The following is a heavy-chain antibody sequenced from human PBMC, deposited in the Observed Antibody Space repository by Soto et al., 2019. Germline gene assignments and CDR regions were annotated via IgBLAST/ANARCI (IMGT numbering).Heavy chain of an antibody. CDR2: IRSKANSYAT. V-gene: IGHV3-73*01. CDR1: GFTFSGSA. J-gene: IGHJ3*02. D-gene: IGHD5-18*01. Sequence: GESLKISCAASGFTFSGSAMHWVRQASGKGLEWVGRIRSKANSYATAYAASVKGRFTISRDDSKNTAYLQMNSLKTEDTAVYYCTRPKGGYSYGDAFDIWGQGTMVTVSS. CDR3: TRPKGGYSYGDAFDI.